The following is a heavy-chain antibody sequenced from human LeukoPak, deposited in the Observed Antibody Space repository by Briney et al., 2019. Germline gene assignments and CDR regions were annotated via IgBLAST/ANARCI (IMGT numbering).Heavy chain of an antibody. D-gene: IGHD3-3*01. V-gene: IGHV1-18*01. CDR2: VSAYNGNT. CDR1: GYTFTSYG. J-gene: IGHJ6*02. Sequence: ASVKVSCKASGYTFTSYGIRWVRQAPGQGLEWMGWVSAYNGNTNYAQKLQGRVTMTTDTSTSTAYMELRSLRSDDTAVYYCARDRARSYDFWSGYYYYGMDVWGQGTTVTVSS. CDR3: ARDRARSYDFWSGYYYYGMDV.